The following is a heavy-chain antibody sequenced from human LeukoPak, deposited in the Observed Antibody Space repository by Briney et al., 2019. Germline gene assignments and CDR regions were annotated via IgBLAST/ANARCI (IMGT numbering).Heavy chain of an antibody. CDR1: GASINSDTYY. V-gene: IGHV4-39*01. J-gene: IGHJ5*02. CDR2: HSHSGSA. D-gene: IGHD6-13*01. CDR3: ARHPQSSEEGDIAAAGPPGWFDP. Sequence: SETLSLTCTVSGASINSDTYYWGWIRQPPGKGLEWIGTHSHSGSAYYNPSLRSRITMSLDTSKNQFSLKLSSVTAADTAVYYCARHPQSSEEGDIAAAGPPGWFDPWGQGTLVTVSS.